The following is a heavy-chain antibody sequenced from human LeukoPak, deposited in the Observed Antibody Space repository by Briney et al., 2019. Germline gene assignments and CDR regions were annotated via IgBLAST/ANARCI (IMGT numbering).Heavy chain of an antibody. D-gene: IGHD5-12*01. CDR1: GGTFSSYA. V-gene: IGHV1-69*13. CDR3: ARDHSGCLDY. J-gene: IGHJ4*02. Sequence: VASVTVSCKASGGTFSSYAISWVRQAPGQGLEWMGGIIPIFGTANYAQKFQGRVTITADESTSTAYMELSSLRSEDTAVYHCARDHSGCLDYWGQGTLVTVSS. CDR2: IIPIFGTA.